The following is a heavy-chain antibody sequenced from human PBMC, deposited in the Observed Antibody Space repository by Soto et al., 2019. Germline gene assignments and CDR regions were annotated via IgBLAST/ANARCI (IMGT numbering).Heavy chain of an antibody. CDR3: ARDPEIYYKTCYCTMEV. CDR1: GGTFSSYA. Sequence: AVKVSCKASGGTFSSYAISWVRQAPGQGLEWMGGIIPIFGTANYAQKFQVRVTITADESTSTAYMELSSLRSEDTAVYYCARDPEIYYKTCYCTMEVWGKGSKFTGS. D-gene: IGHD2-15*01. V-gene: IGHV1-69*13. J-gene: IGHJ6*03. CDR2: IIPIFGTA.